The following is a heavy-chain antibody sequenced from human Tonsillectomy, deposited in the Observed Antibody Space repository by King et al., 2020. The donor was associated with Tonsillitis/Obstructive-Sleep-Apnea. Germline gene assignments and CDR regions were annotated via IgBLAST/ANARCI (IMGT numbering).Heavy chain of an antibody. V-gene: IGHV3-23*04. CDR1: GFTFSSYA. J-gene: IGHJ3*02. CDR2: ISGSGGST. Sequence: VQLVESGGGLVQPGGSLRLSCAASGFTFSSYAMSWVRQAPGKGLEWVSVISGSGGSTYYADSVKGRFTISRDNSKNTLYLQMNSLRAEDTAVYYCAKGPFGYYDSSGYYPGGAFDIWGQGTIVTVSS. D-gene: IGHD3-22*01. CDR3: AKGPFGYYDSSGYYPGGAFDI.